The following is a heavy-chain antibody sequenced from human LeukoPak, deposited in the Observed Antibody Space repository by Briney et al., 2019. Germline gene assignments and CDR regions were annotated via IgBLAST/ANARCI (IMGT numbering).Heavy chain of an antibody. V-gene: IGHV3-49*01. D-gene: IGHD6-19*01. CDR2: IRSKAYGGTT. CDR3: TRSTGYTSGWYHDY. J-gene: IGHJ4*02. CDR1: GFTFGDYA. Sequence: GGSVRLSCTAWGFTFGDYAVRCLRQAPGGGGEGGGFIRSKAYGGTTEDAASVKGRFTISRDGSKSIASLQMKRLNTEGTAASYCTRSTGYTSGWYHDYWGQGTPVTVSS.